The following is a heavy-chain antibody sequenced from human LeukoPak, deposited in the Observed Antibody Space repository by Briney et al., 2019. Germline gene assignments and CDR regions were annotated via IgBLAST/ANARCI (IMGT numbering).Heavy chain of an antibody. Sequence: PGGSLRLSCAASGFTFSDYYMSWLRQAPGKGLEWVSYISSSGSTIYYADSVKGRFTISRDNAKNSLYLQMNSLRAEDTAVYYCARKGDSSRWFADWYFDLWGRGTLVTVSS. D-gene: IGHD6-19*01. J-gene: IGHJ2*01. V-gene: IGHV3-11*04. CDR2: ISSSGSTI. CDR3: ARKGDSSRWFADWYFDL. CDR1: GFTFSDYY.